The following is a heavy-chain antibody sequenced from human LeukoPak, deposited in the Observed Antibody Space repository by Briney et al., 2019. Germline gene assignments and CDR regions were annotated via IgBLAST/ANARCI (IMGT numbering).Heavy chain of an antibody. CDR2: ISGSGGST. CDR3: AKDRGGVISGVFDY. J-gene: IGHJ4*02. CDR1: GFTFSSYA. D-gene: IGHD2-8*02. V-gene: IGHV3-23*01. Sequence: GGSLRLSCAASGFTFSSYAMSWVRQAPGKGLEWVSAISGSGGSTYYADSGKGRLTISRENSKNTLYLQMNRLRAEDTAVYYCAKDRGGVISGVFDYWGQGTLVTVSS.